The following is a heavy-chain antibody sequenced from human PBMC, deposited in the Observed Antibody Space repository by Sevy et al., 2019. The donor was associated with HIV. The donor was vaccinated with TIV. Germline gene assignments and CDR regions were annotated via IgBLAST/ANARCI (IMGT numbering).Heavy chain of an antibody. CDR2: INPNSGGT. CDR3: ARDLNDYDFWSGYSSYYGMDV. CDR1: GYTFTGYY. J-gene: IGHJ6*02. Sequence: ASVKVSCKASGYTFTGYYMHWVRQAPGQGLEWMGRINPNSGGTNYAQKFQGRVNMTRDTSISTAYMELRRLRSDDTAVYYCARDLNDYDFWSGYSSYYGMDVWGQGTTVTVSS. V-gene: IGHV1-2*06. D-gene: IGHD3-3*01.